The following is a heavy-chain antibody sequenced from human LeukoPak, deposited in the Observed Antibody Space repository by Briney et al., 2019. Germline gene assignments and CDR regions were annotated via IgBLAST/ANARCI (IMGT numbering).Heavy chain of an antibody. J-gene: IGHJ3*02. CDR1: GDSVSGNSVA. D-gene: IGHD3-3*01. CDR2: TYYRSKWYN. V-gene: IGHV6-1*01. CDR3: ARGRVKAFDI. Sequence: SQTLSLTCAISGDSVSGNSVAWNWIRQSPSRGLEWLGRTYYRSKWYNDYAVSVRSRITINPDTSKNQFSLQLNSVTSEDTAVYYCARGRVKAFDIWGQGTMVTVSS.